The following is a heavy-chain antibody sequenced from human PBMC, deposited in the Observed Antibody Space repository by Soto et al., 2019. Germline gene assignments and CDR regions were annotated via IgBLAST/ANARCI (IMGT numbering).Heavy chain of an antibody. V-gene: IGHV4-59*01. J-gene: IGHJ4*02. Sequence: PSETLSLTCTVSGGFISSFYWSWIRQPPGEGLEWIGYIYDSGSTNYNPSLKSRVTISVDTSKNQFSLNLSSVTAADTAMYYCARGRDHVWGSYRYALEYWGQGTLVTVSS. D-gene: IGHD3-16*02. CDR1: GGFISSFY. CDR3: ARGRDHVWGSYRYALEY. CDR2: IYDSGST.